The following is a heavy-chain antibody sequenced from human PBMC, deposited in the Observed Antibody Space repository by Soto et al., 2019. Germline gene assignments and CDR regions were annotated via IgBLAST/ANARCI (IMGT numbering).Heavy chain of an antibody. Sequence: ASVKVSCKASGYTFTSYGISWVRQAPGQGLEWMGWISAYNGNTNYAQKLQGRVTMTTDTSTSTAYMELRNLRSDDTAVYYCARDSPMIVVAPGVFDIWAQGTIVTVSS. J-gene: IGHJ3*02. V-gene: IGHV1-18*01. CDR1: GYTFTSYG. CDR3: ARDSPMIVVAPGVFDI. CDR2: ISAYNGNT. D-gene: IGHD3-22*01.